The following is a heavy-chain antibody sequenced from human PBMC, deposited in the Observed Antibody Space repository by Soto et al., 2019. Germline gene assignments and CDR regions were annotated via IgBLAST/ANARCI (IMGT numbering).Heavy chain of an antibody. V-gene: IGHV3-21*01. CDR3: ARGTYYDFWSGYPTLEYYYYYMDV. D-gene: IGHD3-3*01. CDR2: ICSISSYI. J-gene: IGHJ6*03. CDR1: GFTFSSYS. Sequence: PGGSLRLSCAASGFTFSSYSMNWVRQAPGKGLKWVSSICSISSYIYYADSVKGRFTISRDNAKNSLYLQMNSLRAEDTAVYYCARGTYYDFWSGYPTLEYYYYYMDVWGKGTTVTVSS.